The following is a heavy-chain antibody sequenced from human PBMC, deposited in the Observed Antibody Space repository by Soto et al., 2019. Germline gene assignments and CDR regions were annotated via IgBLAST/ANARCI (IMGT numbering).Heavy chain of an antibody. D-gene: IGHD3-9*01. CDR2: INAGNGNT. J-gene: IGHJ4*02. CDR1: GYTFTCYA. CDR3: ARDGDILTGYSPDY. Sequence: ACVQVSCKSSGYTFTCYATHCARQAPGQGLEWMGWINAGNGNTKYSQKFQGRVTITRDTSASTAYMELSSLRSEDTAVYYCARDGDILTGYSPDYWGQGTLVTVSS. V-gene: IGHV1-3*01.